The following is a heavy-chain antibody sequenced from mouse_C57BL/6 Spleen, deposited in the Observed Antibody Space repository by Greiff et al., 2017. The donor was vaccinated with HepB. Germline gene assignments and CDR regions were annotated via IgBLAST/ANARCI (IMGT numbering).Heavy chain of an antibody. V-gene: IGHV7-3*01. CDR2: IRNKANGYTT. Sequence: DVMLVESGGGLVQPGGSLSLSCAASGFTFTDYYMSWVRQPPGKALEWLGFIRNKANGYTTEYSASVKGRFTISRDNSQSILYLQMNALRAEDSATYYCARDEGTAQASFAYWGQGTLVTVSA. CDR1: GFTFTDYY. CDR3: ARDEGTAQASFAY. J-gene: IGHJ3*01. D-gene: IGHD3-2*02.